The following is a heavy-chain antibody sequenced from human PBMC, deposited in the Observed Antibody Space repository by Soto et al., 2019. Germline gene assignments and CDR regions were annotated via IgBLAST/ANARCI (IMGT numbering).Heavy chain of an antibody. CDR3: ARGGTPIGC. D-gene: IGHD2-15*01. Sequence: QVQLVQSGAEVKKPGASVKVSCKASGYTFTNFGISWVRQAPGQGLEWMGWISAYNGNTNYAQKLQGRVTMTADTPTSTAYMEARSLRLDVTAVYYGARGGTPIGCWGQGTLVTVSS. V-gene: IGHV1-18*01. CDR2: ISAYNGNT. J-gene: IGHJ4*02. CDR1: GYTFTNFG.